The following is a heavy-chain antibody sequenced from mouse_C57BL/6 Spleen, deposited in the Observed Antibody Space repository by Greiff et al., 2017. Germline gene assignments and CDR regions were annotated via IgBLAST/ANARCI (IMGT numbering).Heavy chain of an antibody. J-gene: IGHJ4*01. CDR2: ISYDGSN. V-gene: IGHV3-6*01. CDR1: GYSITSGYY. Sequence: EVQLVESGPGLVKPSQSLSLTCSVTGYSITSGYYWNWIRQFPGNKLEWMGYISYDGSNNYNPPLKNRISITRDTSKNQFFLKLNSVTTEDTATYYCARRVLGSSYERYAMDYWGQGTSVTVSS. CDR3: ARRVLGSSYERYAMDY. D-gene: IGHD1-1*01.